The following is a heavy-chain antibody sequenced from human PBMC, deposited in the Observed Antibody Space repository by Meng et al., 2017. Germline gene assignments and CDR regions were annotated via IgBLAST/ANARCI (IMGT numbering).Heavy chain of an antibody. V-gene: IGHV3-30*04. J-gene: IGHJ4*02. CDR2: ISYDGSNK. Sequence: QVQVVGAGGGVVQPGRSLRLSCAASGYTFSSYAMHWVRQAPGKGLEWVAVISYDGSNKYYADSVKGRFTISRDNSKNTLYLQMNSLGAEDTAVYYCAREAGYWGQGTLVTVSS. CDR1: GYTFSSYA. CDR3: AREAGY.